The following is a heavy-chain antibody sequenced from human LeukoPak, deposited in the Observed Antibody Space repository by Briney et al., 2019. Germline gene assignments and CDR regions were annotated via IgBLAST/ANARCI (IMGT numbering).Heavy chain of an antibody. J-gene: IGHJ6*02. CDR1: GYTFTSYY. V-gene: IGHV1-46*01. D-gene: IGHD3-22*01. Sequence: ASVKVSCKASGYTFTSYYMHWERQAPGQGLEWMGIINPSGGSTSYAQKFQGRVTMTRDTSTSTVYMELSSLRSEDTAVYYCARAGARDYYDSSGYYYYYYGMDVWGQGTTVTVSS. CDR2: INPSGGST. CDR3: ARAGARDYYDSSGYYYYYYGMDV.